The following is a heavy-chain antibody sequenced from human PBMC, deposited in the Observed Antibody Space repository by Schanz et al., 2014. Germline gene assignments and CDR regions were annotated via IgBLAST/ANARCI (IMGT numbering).Heavy chain of an antibody. D-gene: IGHD6-13*01. J-gene: IGHJ4*02. CDR3: AKEKEEVAADGSFFDY. Sequence: EVQLLESGGGLVQPGGSLRLSCAASGFSFDDYAMSWVRQAPGKGLEWVSGINWNGGSTGYADSVKGRFTISRDNSKNTVNLQMNSLRAEDTAVYYCAKEKEEVAADGSFFDYWGQGTLVTVSS. V-gene: IGHV3-20*04. CDR2: INWNGGST. CDR1: GFSFDDYA.